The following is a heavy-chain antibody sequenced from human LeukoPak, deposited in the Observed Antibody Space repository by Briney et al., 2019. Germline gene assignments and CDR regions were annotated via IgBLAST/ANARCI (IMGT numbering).Heavy chain of an antibody. D-gene: IGHD7-27*01. J-gene: IGHJ3*02. V-gene: IGHV3-30*03. CDR1: GFTFSTYG. CDR2: MSYDGSDK. Sequence: GRSLRLSCEASGFTFSTYGMHWVRQAPGKGLEWVALMSYDGSDKSYADSVKGRFTISRDNAKNSLYLQMNSLRAEDTAVYYCAGKITWGSWGDAFDIWGQGTMVTVSS. CDR3: AGKITWGSWGDAFDI.